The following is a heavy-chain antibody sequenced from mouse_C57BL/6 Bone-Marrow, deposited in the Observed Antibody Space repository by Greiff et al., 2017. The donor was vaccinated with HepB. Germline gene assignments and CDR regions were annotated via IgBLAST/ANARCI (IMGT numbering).Heavy chain of an antibody. V-gene: IGHV5-12*01. J-gene: IGHJ4*01. D-gene: IGHD1-1*01. CDR1: GFTFSDYY. CDR3: ARHDGKARYYAMDY. CDR2: ISNVGGST. Sequence: EVKLVESGGCLVQPGGSLKLSCAASGFTFSDYYLYWVRQTPEKRLEWVAYISNVGGSTYYPDTVKGRFPNSRYNAKNTLYRQMNRLKSEDTAMYYCARHDGKARYYAMDYRGQGTPVTGSA.